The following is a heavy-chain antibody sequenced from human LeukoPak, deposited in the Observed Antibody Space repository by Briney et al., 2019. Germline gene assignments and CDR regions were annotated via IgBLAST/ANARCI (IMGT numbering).Heavy chain of an antibody. CDR3: ARGFGSGWYAY. Sequence: SETLSLTCTVSGGSISSYYWSWIRQPPGKGLGWIGYIYYSGSTNYNPSLKSRVTISVDTSKNQFSLKLSSVTAADTAVYYCARGFGSGWYAYWGQGTLVTVSS. CDR2: IYYSGST. CDR1: GGSISSYY. V-gene: IGHV4-59*01. D-gene: IGHD6-19*01. J-gene: IGHJ4*02.